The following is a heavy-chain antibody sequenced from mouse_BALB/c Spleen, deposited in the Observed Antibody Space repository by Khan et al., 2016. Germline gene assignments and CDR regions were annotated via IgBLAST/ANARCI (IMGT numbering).Heavy chain of an antibody. CDR3: ASGIYYDDY. CDR2: ISYSGST. Sequence: EVQLQESGPGLVKPSQSLSLTCTVTGYSITSDYAWNWIRQFPGNKLEWMGYISYSGSTSYNPSLKSRISITRDTSTNQFFLQLNSVTTEDTATYYCASGIYYDDYWGQGTTLTVSS. CDR1: GYSITSDYA. D-gene: IGHD2-4*01. V-gene: IGHV3-2*02. J-gene: IGHJ2*01.